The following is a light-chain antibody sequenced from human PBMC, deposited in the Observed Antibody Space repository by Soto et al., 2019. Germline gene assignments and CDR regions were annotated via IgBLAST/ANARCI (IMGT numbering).Light chain of an antibody. CDR1: QSILYSSNNKNY. J-gene: IGKJ2*01. V-gene: IGKV4-1*01. Sequence: DIVMTQSPDSLAVSLGERATINCKSSQSILYSSNNKNYLAWYQQKPGHPPKLLFYCASTRESGVPDRFSGSGSGTDFTLTISSLQAEDVAVYFCQQYYSPPYTFGQGTNLEI. CDR2: CAS. CDR3: QQYYSPPYT.